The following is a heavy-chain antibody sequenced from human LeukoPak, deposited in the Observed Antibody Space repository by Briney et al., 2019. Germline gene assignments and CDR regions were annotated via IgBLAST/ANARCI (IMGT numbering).Heavy chain of an antibody. Sequence: ASVKVSCKASGYTFTNYDINWVRQATGQGLEWMGWINPNSGGTNYAQKFQGRVTMTRDTSISTAYMELSRLRSDDTAVYYCARAPYYDFWSGYYHPAGIDNWFDPWGQGTLVTVSS. D-gene: IGHD3-3*01. CDR3: ARAPYYDFWSGYYHPAGIDNWFDP. CDR1: GYTFTNYD. J-gene: IGHJ5*02. CDR2: INPNSGGT. V-gene: IGHV1-2*02.